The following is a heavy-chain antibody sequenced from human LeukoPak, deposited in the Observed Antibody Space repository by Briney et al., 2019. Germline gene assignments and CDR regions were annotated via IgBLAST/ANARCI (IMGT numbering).Heavy chain of an antibody. Sequence: PGGSLRLSCAASGFTFSSYSMNWVRQAPGKGLECVSSISSSSSYIYYADSVKGRFTISRDNARNSLYLQMNSLRAEDTAVYYCARDSGWLQPNNFDYWGQGTLVTVSS. D-gene: IGHD5-24*01. CDR2: ISSSSSYI. CDR1: GFTFSSYS. V-gene: IGHV3-21*01. CDR3: ARDSGWLQPNNFDY. J-gene: IGHJ4*02.